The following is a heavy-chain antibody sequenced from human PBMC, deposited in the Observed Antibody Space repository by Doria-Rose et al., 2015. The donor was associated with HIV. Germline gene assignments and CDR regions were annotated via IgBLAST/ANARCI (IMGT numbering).Heavy chain of an antibody. V-gene: IGHV2-26*01. J-gene: IGHJ4*02. CDR3: ARIKSSRWYHKYYFDF. D-gene: IGHD6-13*01. CDR2: TFSDDER. CDR1: GVSLSSPGMG. Sequence: QESGPVLVEPTETLTLTCTVFGVSLSSPGMGVSWIRQPPGKALEWLSNTFSDDERSYKTSLKSRLTISRGTSKSQVVLTMTDMDPVDTATYYCARIKSSRWYHKYYFDFWGQGTLVIVSA.